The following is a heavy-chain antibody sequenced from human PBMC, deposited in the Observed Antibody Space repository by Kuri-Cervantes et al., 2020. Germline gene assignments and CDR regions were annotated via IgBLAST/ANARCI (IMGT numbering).Heavy chain of an antibody. CDR1: GFPFSNYA. CDR2: ISGSGISS. CDR3: ARLGVVADFDF. V-gene: IGHV3-23*01. D-gene: IGHD5-12*01. Sequence: GGSLRLSCAASGFPFSNYAMSWVRQAPGKGLEWVSAISGSGISSYYADSVKGRFTISRDNSRNTLYVQMNSLRTEDTAVYYCARLGVVADFDFWGQGTLVTVSS. J-gene: IGHJ4*02.